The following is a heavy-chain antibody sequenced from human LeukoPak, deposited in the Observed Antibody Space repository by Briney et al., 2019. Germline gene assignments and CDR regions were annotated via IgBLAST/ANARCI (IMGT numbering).Heavy chain of an antibody. CDR1: GFTFSSYW. Sequence: PGGSLRLSCAASGFTFSSYWMHWVRQAPGKGLVWVSRINSDGSSTSYADSVKGRFTISRDNAKNTLYLQMYSLRAEDTAVYYCARDRGDIAAAWNWFDPWGQGTLVTVSS. D-gene: IGHD6-13*01. J-gene: IGHJ5*02. CDR2: INSDGSST. V-gene: IGHV3-74*01. CDR3: ARDRGDIAAAWNWFDP.